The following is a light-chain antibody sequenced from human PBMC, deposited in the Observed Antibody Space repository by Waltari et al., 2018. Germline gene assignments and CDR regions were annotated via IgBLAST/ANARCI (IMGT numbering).Light chain of an antibody. CDR1: SSDVGGYNY. CDR2: DVS. J-gene: IGLJ2*01. V-gene: IGLV2-23*02. CDR3: CSYAGSSTLV. Sequence: SALTQPASVSGSPGQSLTISCTGTSSDVGGYNYVSWYQQHPGKAPKLMIYDVSKRPSGVSNRFSGSKSGNTASLTISGLQAEDEADYYCCSYAGSSTLVFGGGTKLTVL.